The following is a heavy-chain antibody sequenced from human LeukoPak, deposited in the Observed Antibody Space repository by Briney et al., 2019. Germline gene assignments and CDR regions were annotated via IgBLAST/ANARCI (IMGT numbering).Heavy chain of an antibody. CDR1: GGSISSYY. Sequence: SETLSLTCTVSGGSISSYYWSWIRQPPGKGLEWIGYIYTSGSTNYNPSLKSRVTISVDTSKNQFSLKLSSVTAADTAVYYCARLDYGDYPHYYYCYMDVWGKGTTVTVSS. CDR3: ARLDYGDYPHYYYCYMDV. CDR2: IYTSGST. V-gene: IGHV4-4*09. J-gene: IGHJ6*03. D-gene: IGHD4-17*01.